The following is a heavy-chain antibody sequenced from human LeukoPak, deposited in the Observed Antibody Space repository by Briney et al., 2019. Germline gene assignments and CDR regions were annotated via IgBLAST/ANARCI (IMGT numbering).Heavy chain of an antibody. J-gene: IGHJ4*02. V-gene: IGHV4-4*07. CDR2: IYTSGST. CDR3: ARVGQGSFEY. D-gene: IGHD3-16*01. CDR1: SGSTSSYY. Sequence: PSETLSLTCTVSSGSTSSYYWSWIRQPAGKGLEYIGRIYTSGSTNYNPSLKSRVTMSADTSKNQFSLKLTSVTAADTAVYYCARVGQGSFEYWGQGTLVTVSS.